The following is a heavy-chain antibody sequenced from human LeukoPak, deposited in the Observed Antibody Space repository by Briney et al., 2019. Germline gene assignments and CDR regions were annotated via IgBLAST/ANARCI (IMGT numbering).Heavy chain of an antibody. J-gene: IGHJ4*02. CDR2: INHSGST. D-gene: IGHD6-19*01. Sequence: SETLSLTCAVDGGSFSGYYWSCIRQPPGKGLEWIGEINHSGSTNYNPSLKSRVTISVDTSKNQFSLKLSSVTAADTAVYYCARVAVAGRRYDYWGQGTLVTVSS. CDR1: GGSFSGYY. CDR3: ARVAVAGRRYDY. V-gene: IGHV4-34*01.